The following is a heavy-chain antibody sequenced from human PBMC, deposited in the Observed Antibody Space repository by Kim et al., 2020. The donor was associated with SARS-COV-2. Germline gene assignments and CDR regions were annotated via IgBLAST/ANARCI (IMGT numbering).Heavy chain of an antibody. J-gene: IGHJ4*02. CDR2: ISDGADNT. Sequence: GGSLRLSCVASGFTFKNYALSWVRQDPGKGLEWLSSISDGADNTYYADSVKGQFTISRDNSRNTLSLQMNSLRAEDTAVYYCAKGCVLGELLNAWGLGTLVTVSS. D-gene: IGHD2-15*01. V-gene: IGHV3-23*01. CDR3: AKGCVLGELLNA. CDR1: GFTFKNYA.